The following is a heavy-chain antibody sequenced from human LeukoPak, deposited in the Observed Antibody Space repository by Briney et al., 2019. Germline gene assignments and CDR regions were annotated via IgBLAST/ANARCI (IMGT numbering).Heavy chain of an antibody. CDR1: GYSFTSYW. V-gene: IGHV5-51*01. J-gene: IGHJ2*01. CDR3: ARIAAAGSATRTWYFDL. Sequence: GESLKISCKGSGYSFTSYWIGWVRQMPGKGLEWMGIIYPGDSDTRYSPSFQGQVTISADKSISTAYLQWSSLKASDTAMYYCARIAAAGSATRTWYFDLWGRGTLVTVSS. D-gene: IGHD6-13*01. CDR2: IYPGDSDT.